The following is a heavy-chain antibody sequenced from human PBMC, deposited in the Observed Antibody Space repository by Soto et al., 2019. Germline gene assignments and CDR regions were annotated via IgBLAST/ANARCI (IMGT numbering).Heavy chain of an antibody. CDR3: AKDTHDYGQYYYYMDV. V-gene: IGHV3-9*01. CDR2: IGWNSGTL. J-gene: IGHJ6*03. CDR1: GXTFDDXX. D-gene: IGHD4-17*01. Sequence: GGSLRLSCXASGXTFDDXXMHXXXQAPGKGLEWVSXIGWNSGTLGYADSVKGRFTISRDNAKNSLYLQMNSLRAEDTALYYCAKDTHDYGQYYYYMDVWGKGTTVTVSS.